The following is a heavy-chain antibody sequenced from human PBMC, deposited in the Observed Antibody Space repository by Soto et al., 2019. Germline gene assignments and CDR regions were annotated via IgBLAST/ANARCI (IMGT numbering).Heavy chain of an antibody. V-gene: IGHV3-11*06. D-gene: IGHD2-21*01. CDR1: GFTFSDYY. J-gene: IGHJ4*02. CDR3: ACVGERASNYFDY. CDR2: ISSSSSYT. Sequence: PGGSLRLSCAASGFTFSDYYMSWIRQAPGKGLEWVSYISSSSSYTNYADSVKGRFTISRDNAKNSLYLQMNSLRAEDTAVYYCACVGERASNYFDYWGQGTLVTVSS.